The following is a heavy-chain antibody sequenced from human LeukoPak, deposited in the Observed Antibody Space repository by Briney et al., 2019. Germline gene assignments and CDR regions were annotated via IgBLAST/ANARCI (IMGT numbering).Heavy chain of an antibody. CDR1: GFTVSSDY. J-gene: IGHJ4*02. V-gene: IGHV3-30-3*01. Sequence: GGSLRLSCAASGFTVSSDYMTWVRQAPGKGLEWVAVISYDGSNKYYADSVKGRFTISRDNSKNTLYLQMNSLRAEDTAVYYCARDYPMVRGVIVFDYWGQGTLVTVSS. CDR3: ARDYPMVRGVIVFDY. CDR2: ISYDGSNK. D-gene: IGHD3-10*01.